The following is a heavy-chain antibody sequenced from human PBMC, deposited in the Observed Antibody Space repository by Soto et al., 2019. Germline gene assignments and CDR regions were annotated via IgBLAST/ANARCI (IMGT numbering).Heavy chain of an antibody. J-gene: IGHJ4*02. CDR1: GLNFSSYA. V-gene: IGHV3-30-3*01. Sequence: GGSLRLSCAASGLNFSSYAMHWVGQAPGKGLEWVAVISYDGSNKYYADSVKGRFTISRDNSKNTLYLQMNSLRAEDTAVYYCARFVHLMYYFDYWGQGTLVTVSS. CDR2: ISYDGSNK. D-gene: IGHD2-8*01. CDR3: ARFVHLMYYFDY.